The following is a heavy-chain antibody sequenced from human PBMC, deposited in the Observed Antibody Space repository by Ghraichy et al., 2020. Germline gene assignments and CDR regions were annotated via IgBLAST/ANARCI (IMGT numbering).Heavy chain of an antibody. Sequence: SETLSLTCTVSGGSIGRNYWTWVRQPPGKGLEWIGNIFNSESISYNPSLKSRVTISLDTSKNQFSLRLNSVTAADTAVYYCARDSGNSHSELWGRGTLVTVSS. J-gene: IGHJ2*01. CDR1: GGSIGRNY. D-gene: IGHD1-14*01. CDR3: ARDSGNSHSEL. V-gene: IGHV4-59*01. CDR2: IFNSESI.